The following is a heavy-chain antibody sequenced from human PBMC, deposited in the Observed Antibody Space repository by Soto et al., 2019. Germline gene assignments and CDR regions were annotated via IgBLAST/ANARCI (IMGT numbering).Heavy chain of an antibody. CDR3: ARVSRITMVRGELSEY. Sequence: QVQLVQSGAEVKKPGASVKVSCKASGYTFTSYGISWVRQSPGQGLEWMGWISAYNGNTNDEQKLKGRVTMTTDTSTSTADMELRSLRSDDTAVYYCARVSRITMVRGELSEYWGQRTLVTVSS. V-gene: IGHV1-18*01. CDR1: GYTFTSYG. D-gene: IGHD3-10*01. J-gene: IGHJ4*02. CDR2: ISAYNGNT.